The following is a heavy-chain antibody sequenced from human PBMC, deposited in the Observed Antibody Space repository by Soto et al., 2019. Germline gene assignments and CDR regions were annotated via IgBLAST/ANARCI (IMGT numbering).Heavy chain of an antibody. CDR1: GGSISSSSYY. D-gene: IGHD2-8*01. CDR2: IYYSGST. J-gene: IGHJ4*02. Sequence: QLQLQESGPGLVKPSETLSLTCTVSGGSISSSSYYWGWIRQPPGKGLEWIGSIYYSGSTYYNPSLKIRVTISVDTSKNQFSLKLSSVTAADTAVYYCARGQYCTNGVCYTVFDYWGQGTLVTVSS. V-gene: IGHV4-39*01. CDR3: ARGQYCTNGVCYTVFDY.